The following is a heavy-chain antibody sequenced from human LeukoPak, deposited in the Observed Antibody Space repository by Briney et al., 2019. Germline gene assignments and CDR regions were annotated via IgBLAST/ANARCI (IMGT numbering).Heavy chain of an antibody. CDR3: ANNWPRGGRTDYFDF. CDR2: ISGSGGST. Sequence: PGGSLRLSCTASGITFSSHAMSWVRQAPGKGLEWVSTISGSGGSTHYADSVKGRFTISRDNSKNTLYLQMKSLSAEDTAPYYCANNWPRGGRTDYFDFWGQGTLVTVSS. D-gene: IGHD1-14*01. CDR1: GITFSSHA. V-gene: IGHV3-23*01. J-gene: IGHJ4*02.